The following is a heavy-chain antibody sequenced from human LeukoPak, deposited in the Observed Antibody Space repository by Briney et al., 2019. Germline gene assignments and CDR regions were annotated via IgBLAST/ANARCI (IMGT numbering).Heavy chain of an antibody. Sequence: GASVKVSCKASGYTFTGYYMHWVRQATGQGLEWMGWMNPNSGNTGYAQKFQGRVTITRNTSISTAYMELSSLRSEDTAVYYCARRSSSSWYFDVRHEFDYWGQGTLVTVSS. CDR2: MNPNSGNT. V-gene: IGHV1-8*03. J-gene: IGHJ4*02. CDR3: ARRSSSSWYFDVRHEFDY. CDR1: GYTFTGYY. D-gene: IGHD6-13*01.